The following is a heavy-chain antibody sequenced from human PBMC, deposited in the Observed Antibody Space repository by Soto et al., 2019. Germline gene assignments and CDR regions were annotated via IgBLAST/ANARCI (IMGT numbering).Heavy chain of an antibody. V-gene: IGHV4-30-2*01. CDR1: GGSISSGGYS. CDR3: AAGGGLPRYY. CDR2: IYHSGST. J-gene: IGHJ4*02. Sequence: QLQLQESGSGLVKPSQTLSLTCAVSGGSISSGGYSWSWIRQPPGKGLEWIGYIYHSGSTYYNPSRKSRAAISAERSKNQFSLKMSSVTAADTAVYYCAAGGGLPRYYWGQGTLVTVSS. D-gene: IGHD5-12*01.